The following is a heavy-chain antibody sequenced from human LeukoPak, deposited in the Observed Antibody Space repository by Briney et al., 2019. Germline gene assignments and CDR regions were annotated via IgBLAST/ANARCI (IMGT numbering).Heavy chain of an antibody. V-gene: IGHV4-38-2*02. J-gene: IGHJ4*02. Sequence: SETLSLTCTVSGYSISSGYYWGWIRQPPGKGLEWIGSIYYSGSTYYNPSLKSRVTISVDTSKNQFSLKLSSVTAADTAVYYCARVRIVGAPYFDYWGQGTLVTVSS. D-gene: IGHD1-26*01. CDR2: IYYSGST. CDR1: GYSISSGYY. CDR3: ARVRIVGAPYFDY.